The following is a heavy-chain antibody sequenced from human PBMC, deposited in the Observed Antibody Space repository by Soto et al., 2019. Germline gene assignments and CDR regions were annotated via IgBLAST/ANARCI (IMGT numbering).Heavy chain of an antibody. V-gene: IGHV3-23*04. CDR3: AKDPRAWSCFDC. Sequence: EVQLVDSGGGLVQPGGSLRLSCAASGFSFSSFAMSWVRQAPGKGLEWVSTISGSGGSTFYADSVKGRFTISRDNSKNTLSVQMNSLRAEDTAVYYCAKDPRAWSCFDCWGQGTLVTVSS. CDR1: GFSFSSFA. CDR2: ISGSGGST. D-gene: IGHD2-15*01. J-gene: IGHJ4*02.